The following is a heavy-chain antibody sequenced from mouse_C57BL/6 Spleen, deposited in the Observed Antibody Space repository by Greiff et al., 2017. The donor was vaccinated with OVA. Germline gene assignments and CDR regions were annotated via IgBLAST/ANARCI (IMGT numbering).Heavy chain of an antibody. Sequence: EVHLVESGPGLVKPSQSLSLTCSVTGYSITSGYYWNWIRQFPGNKLEWMGYISYDGSNNYNPSLKNRISITRDTSKNQFFLKLNSVTTEDTATYYCARGAPFDDWGQGTTLTVSS. CDR2: ISYDGSN. CDR1: GYSITSGYY. J-gene: IGHJ2*01. V-gene: IGHV3-6*01. CDR3: ARGAPFDD.